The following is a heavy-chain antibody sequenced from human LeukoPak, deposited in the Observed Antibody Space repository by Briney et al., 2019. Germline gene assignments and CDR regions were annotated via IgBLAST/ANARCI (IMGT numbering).Heavy chain of an antibody. Sequence: ASVKVSCKASGYTFTSYGISWVRQAPGQGLEWMGWISAYNGNTNYAQKLQGRVTMTTDTSTSTAYMELRSLRSEDTAVYYCARFTARAREIDYWGQGILVTVSS. J-gene: IGHJ4*02. D-gene: IGHD6-6*01. CDR1: GYTFTSYG. V-gene: IGHV1-18*01. CDR2: ISAYNGNT. CDR3: ARFTARAREIDY.